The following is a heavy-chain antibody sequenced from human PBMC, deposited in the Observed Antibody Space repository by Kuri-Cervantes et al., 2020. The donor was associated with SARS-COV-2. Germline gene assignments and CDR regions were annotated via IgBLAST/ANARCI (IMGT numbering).Heavy chain of an antibody. CDR3: ARQMMSSITIFGVVITKNWFDP. Sequence: SETLSLTCTVSGGSISSGDYYWSWIRQHPGKGLEWIGYIYYSGSTYYNPSLKSRVTISVDTSKNQFSLKLSSVTATDTAVYYCARQMMSSITIFGVVITKNWFDPCGQGTLVTVSS. CDR1: GGSISSGDYY. D-gene: IGHD3-3*01. J-gene: IGHJ5*02. CDR2: IYYSGST. V-gene: IGHV4-30-4*08.